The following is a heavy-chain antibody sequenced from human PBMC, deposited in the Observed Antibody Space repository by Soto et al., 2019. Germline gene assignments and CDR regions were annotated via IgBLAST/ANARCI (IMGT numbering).Heavy chain of an antibody. CDR1: GFTFSSYA. CDR3: ARRDCSSTSCYPEYFQH. CDR2: ISYDGSNK. J-gene: IGHJ1*01. D-gene: IGHD2-2*01. Sequence: PGGSLRLSCAASGFTFSSYAMHWVRQAPGKGLEWVAVISYDGSNKYYADSVKGRFTISRDNSKNTLYLQMNSLRAEDTAVYYCARRDCSSTSCYPEYFQHWGQGTLVTVSS. V-gene: IGHV3-30-3*01.